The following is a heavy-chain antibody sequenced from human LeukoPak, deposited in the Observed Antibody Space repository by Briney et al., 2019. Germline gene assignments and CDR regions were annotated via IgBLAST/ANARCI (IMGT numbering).Heavy chain of an antibody. Sequence: GSLRLSCAASGMTFSSHWMSWVRQAPGKGLEWVANIKSDGSEKYYLDSVKGRFTISRDNAKNSLYLQMNSLRAEDTAVYYCAELGITMIGGVWGKGTTVTISS. D-gene: IGHD3-10*02. CDR3: AELGITMIGGV. CDR2: IKSDGSEK. CDR1: GMTFSSHW. V-gene: IGHV3-7*01. J-gene: IGHJ6*04.